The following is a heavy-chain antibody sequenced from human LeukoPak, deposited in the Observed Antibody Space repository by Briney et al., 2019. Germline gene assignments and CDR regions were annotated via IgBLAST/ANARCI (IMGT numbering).Heavy chain of an antibody. Sequence: PSETLSLTCTVSGGSISSSSYYWGWIRQPPGTGLEWIGSIYYSGSTYYNPSLKSRVTISVDTSKNQFSLKLSSVTAADTAVYYCARHFVSYSYGSLDYWGQGTLVTVSS. J-gene: IGHJ4*02. CDR1: GGSISSSSYY. D-gene: IGHD5-18*01. CDR3: ARHFVSYSYGSLDY. V-gene: IGHV4-39*01. CDR2: IYYSGST.